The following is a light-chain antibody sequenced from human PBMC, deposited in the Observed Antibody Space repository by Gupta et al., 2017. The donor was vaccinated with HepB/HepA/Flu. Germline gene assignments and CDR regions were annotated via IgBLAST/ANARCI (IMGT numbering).Light chain of an antibody. CDR1: QSVSSY. V-gene: IGKV3-11*01. J-gene: IGKJ2*01. CDR2: DAS. Sequence: EIVLTQSPATLSLSPGERATLSCRASQSVSSYLAWYQQKPGQAPRLLIYDASNRATGIPARFSGSGSGTDXTLTISXREPEDFAVYYCQQRSNWPPATFGXGTKLEIK. CDR3: QQRSNWPPAT.